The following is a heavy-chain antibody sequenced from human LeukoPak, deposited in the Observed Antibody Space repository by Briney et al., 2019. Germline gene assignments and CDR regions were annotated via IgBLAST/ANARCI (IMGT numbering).Heavy chain of an antibody. J-gene: IGHJ5*02. CDR1: GFTFSKAW. CDR2: INHSGST. V-gene: IGHV4-34*01. Sequence: GSLRLSCAASGFTFSKAWMSWVRQPPGKGLEWIGEINHSGSTNYNPSLKSRVTISVDTSKNQFSLKLSSVTAADTAVYYCARSRGNWFDPWGQGTLVTVSS. D-gene: IGHD6-13*01. CDR3: ARSRGNWFDP.